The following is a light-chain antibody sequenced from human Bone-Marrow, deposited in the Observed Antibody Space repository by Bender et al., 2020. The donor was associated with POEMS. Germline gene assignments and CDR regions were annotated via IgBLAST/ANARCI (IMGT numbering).Light chain of an antibody. CDR1: SSDIGSYNL. V-gene: IGLV2-23*01. Sequence: QSALAQPASVSGSPGQSITISCTGTSSDIGSYNLVSWYQQHPGKAPKVIIYGGSKRPSGVPDRFSGSKSGNTASLTISGLQAEDEADFYCCSYADTNTYVFGTGTRVIVL. J-gene: IGLJ1*01. CDR2: GGS. CDR3: CSYADTNTYV.